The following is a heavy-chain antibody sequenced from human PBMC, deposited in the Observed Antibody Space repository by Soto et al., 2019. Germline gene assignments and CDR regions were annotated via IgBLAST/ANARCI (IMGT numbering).Heavy chain of an antibody. J-gene: IGHJ4*02. D-gene: IGHD6-19*01. CDR2: TYYRSKWYS. CDR1: GDSVSSTSTA. CDR3: ARGSYYSGWV. V-gene: IGHV6-1*01. Sequence: QTLSLTCAISGDSVSSTSTAWSWIRQSPSRGLEWLGRTYYRSKWYSDYAVSVKSRITINPDTSKNQFSLQLKSVTPEDTAVYYCARGSYYSGWVWGQGTLVTVSS.